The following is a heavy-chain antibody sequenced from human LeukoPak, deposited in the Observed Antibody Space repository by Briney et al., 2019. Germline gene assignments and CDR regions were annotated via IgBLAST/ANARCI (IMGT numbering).Heavy chain of an antibody. CDR2: IYSGGST. CDR3: ARHPSSGWYEGYFDY. Sequence: GGSLRLSCAASGFAVSSNYMSRVRQAPGKGLEWFSVIYSGGSTYYADSVKGRFTISRDNSKSTLYLQMNSLRAEDTAVYYCARHPSSGWYEGYFDYWGQGTLVTVSS. V-gene: IGHV3-66*04. CDR1: GFAVSSNY. J-gene: IGHJ4*02. D-gene: IGHD6-19*01.